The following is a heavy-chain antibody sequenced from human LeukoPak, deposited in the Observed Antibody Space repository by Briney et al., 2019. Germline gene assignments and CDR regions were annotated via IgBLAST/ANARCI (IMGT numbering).Heavy chain of an antibody. Sequence: GGSLRLSCAASGFTFSSYWMHWVRQAPGKGLVWVSRISSDESSTSYADSVKGRFTISRDNAKNTLYLQMNSLRAEDTAVYYCARGGYDFWSGSDYMDVWGKGTTVTISS. CDR2: ISSDESST. CDR3: ARGGYDFWSGSDYMDV. CDR1: GFTFSSYW. V-gene: IGHV3-74*01. D-gene: IGHD3-3*01. J-gene: IGHJ6*03.